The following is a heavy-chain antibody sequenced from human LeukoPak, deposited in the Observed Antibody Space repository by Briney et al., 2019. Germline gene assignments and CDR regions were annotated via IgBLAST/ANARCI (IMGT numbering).Heavy chain of an antibody. D-gene: IGHD3-16*01. CDR3: ARVPRRGRYFDY. V-gene: IGHV4-34*01. J-gene: IGHJ4*02. Sequence: PSETLSLTCAVYGGSFSGYYWSWIRQPPGKGLEWIGEINHSGSTNYNPSLKSRVTISVDTSKNQFSLKLSSVTAADTAVYYCARVPRRGRYFDYWGQGTLVTVSS. CDR1: GGSFSGYY. CDR2: INHSGST.